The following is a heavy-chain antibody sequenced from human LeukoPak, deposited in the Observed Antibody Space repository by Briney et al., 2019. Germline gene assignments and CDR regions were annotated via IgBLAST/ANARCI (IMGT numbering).Heavy chain of an antibody. CDR3: ARAGDHYYDSSGYFRD. CDR1: GGSISSSSYY. D-gene: IGHD3-22*01. J-gene: IGHJ4*02. V-gene: IGHV4-39*01. Sequence: SETLSLTCTVSGGSISSSSYYWGWIRQPPGKGLEWIGSIYYSGSTYYNPSLKSRVTISVDTSKNQFSLKLSSVTAADTAVYYCARAGDHYYDSSGYFRDWGQGTLVTV. CDR2: IYYSGST.